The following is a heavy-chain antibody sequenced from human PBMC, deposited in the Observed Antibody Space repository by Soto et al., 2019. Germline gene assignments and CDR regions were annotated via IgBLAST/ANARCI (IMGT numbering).Heavy chain of an antibody. Sequence: QVQLVQSGAEVKKPGSSVKVSCKASGGTFSSYAISWVRQAPGQGLEWMGGIIPIFGTANYAQKFQGRVTITADESTSTASMELSRLRSEDTAVYYCASSPAGGSWYSVGFDYWGQGTLVTVSS. V-gene: IGHV1-69*01. CDR1: GGTFSSYA. CDR2: IIPIFGTA. D-gene: IGHD6-13*01. CDR3: ASSPAGGSWYSVGFDY. J-gene: IGHJ4*02.